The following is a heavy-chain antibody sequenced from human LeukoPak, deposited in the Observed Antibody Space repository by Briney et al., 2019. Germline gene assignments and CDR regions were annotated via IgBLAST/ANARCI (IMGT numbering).Heavy chain of an antibody. CDR2: IYYSGST. Sequence: SETLSLTCTVSGGSISSSSYYWGCIRQPPGKGLEWIGSIYYSGSTYYNPSLKSRVTISVDTSKNQLSLKLSSVTAADTAVYYCARSDCSSTSCPHAGYYYYMDVWGKGTTVTVPS. CDR1: GGSISSSSYY. J-gene: IGHJ6*03. D-gene: IGHD2-2*01. CDR3: ARSDCSSTSCPHAGYYYYMDV. V-gene: IGHV4-39*01.